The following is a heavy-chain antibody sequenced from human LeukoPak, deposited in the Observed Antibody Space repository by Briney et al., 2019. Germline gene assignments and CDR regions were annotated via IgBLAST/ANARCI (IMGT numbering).Heavy chain of an antibody. Sequence: GESLKISCKASGYTFTNYWIGWVRQMPGKGLEWMGVMYPDDSDTRYSPSFQGQVNISADKSVSTAYLQWSSLKASDTAMYYCARLGSGNAPPSDYWGQGTLVTVSS. J-gene: IGHJ4*02. CDR2: MYPDDSDT. CDR3: ARLGSGNAPPSDY. D-gene: IGHD1-26*01. V-gene: IGHV5-51*01. CDR1: GYTFTNYW.